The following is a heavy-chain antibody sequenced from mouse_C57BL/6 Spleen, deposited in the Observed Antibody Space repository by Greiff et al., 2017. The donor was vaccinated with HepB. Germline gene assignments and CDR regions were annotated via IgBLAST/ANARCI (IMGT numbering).Heavy chain of an antibody. D-gene: IGHD2-4*01. V-gene: IGHV5-4*03. CDR3: ARDGGVYDYDVPFAY. Sequence: EVKVVESGGGLVKPGGSLKLSCAASGFTFSSYAMSWVRQTPEKRLEWVATISDGGSYTYYPDNVKGRFTISRDNAKNNLYLQMSHLKSEDTAMYYCARDGGVYDYDVPFAYWGKGTLVTVSA. CDR1: GFTFSSYA. J-gene: IGHJ3*01. CDR2: ISDGGSYT.